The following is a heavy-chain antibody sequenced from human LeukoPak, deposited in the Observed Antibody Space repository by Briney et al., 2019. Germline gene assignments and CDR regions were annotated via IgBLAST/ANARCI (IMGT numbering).Heavy chain of an antibody. J-gene: IGHJ5*02. D-gene: IGHD2-2*01. CDR2: ISSSSYIV. Sequence: GGSLRLSFAASGFTFSSYEMNWVRQAPGKGLEWISYISSSSYIVYYADSVEGRFTISRDNVRSTLYLNMTSLRAEDTAVYYCARAFDWELPDNWFDPWGQGTLVTVSS. V-gene: IGHV3-48*03. CDR1: GFTFSSYE. CDR3: ARAFDWELPDNWFDP.